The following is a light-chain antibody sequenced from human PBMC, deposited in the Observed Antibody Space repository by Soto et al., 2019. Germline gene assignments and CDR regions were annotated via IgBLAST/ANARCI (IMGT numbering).Light chain of an antibody. CDR1: RDISDY. V-gene: IGKV1-39*01. J-gene: IGKJ4*01. CDR2: AAS. Sequence: QMTQSPASLSASVGDRVTITCRASRDISDYLNWFQHKPGRAPKLLIYAASVLHSGVPARFSGSGSESGTEYTLTISSLQPEDSATYYYQQSYSPPLTFGGGTRVEIK. CDR3: QQSYSPPLT.